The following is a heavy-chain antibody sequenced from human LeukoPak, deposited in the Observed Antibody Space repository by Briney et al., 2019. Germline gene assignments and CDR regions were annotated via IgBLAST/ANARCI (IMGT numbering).Heavy chain of an antibody. Sequence: SVKVSCKASGGTFSSYAISWVRQAPGQGLEWMGGIIPIFGTANYAQKFQGRVTITADESTSTAYMELSSLRSEDTAVYYCARDGAYCGGDCYWNWFDPWGQGTLVTVSS. CDR1: GGTFSSYA. CDR2: IIPIFGTA. D-gene: IGHD2-21*02. CDR3: ARDGAYCGGDCYWNWFDP. J-gene: IGHJ5*02. V-gene: IGHV1-69*01.